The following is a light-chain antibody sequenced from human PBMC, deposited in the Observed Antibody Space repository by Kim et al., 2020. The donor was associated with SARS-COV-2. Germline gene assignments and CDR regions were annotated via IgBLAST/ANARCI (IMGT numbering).Light chain of an antibody. V-gene: IGLV2-8*01. CDR1: SSDVGGYNY. J-gene: IGLJ1*01. CDR2: EVS. Sequence: QAVTVACTGTSSDVGGYNYVSWDQQHPGKAPKLMIYEVSKRPSGVPDRFSGSKSGNTASLTVSGLQAEDEADYYCSSYAGSNNFDVFGTGTKVTVL. CDR3: SSYAGSNNFDV.